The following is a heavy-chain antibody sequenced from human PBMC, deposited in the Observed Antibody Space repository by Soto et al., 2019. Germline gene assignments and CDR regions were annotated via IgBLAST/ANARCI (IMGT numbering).Heavy chain of an antibody. CDR3: VRRSPEDAFDI. CDR2: IYEGGNT. Sequence: PSETLYLSCAVSGGSIISGGYSWSWIRQPPGKGLQWIGHIYEGGNTYYTPSLESRVAISTDKSKNQFSLRLSSVTAADTAVYYCVRRSPEDAFDIWGQGTMVTVSS. V-gene: IGHV4-30-2*01. J-gene: IGHJ3*02. CDR1: GGSIISGGYS.